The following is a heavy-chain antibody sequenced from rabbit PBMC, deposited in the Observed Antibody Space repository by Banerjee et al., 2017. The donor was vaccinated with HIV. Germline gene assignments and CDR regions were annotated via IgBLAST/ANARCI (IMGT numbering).Heavy chain of an antibody. CDR1: GFSFSSNYY. D-gene: IGHD7-1*01. CDR3: ARGTTGVWSFNL. Sequence: QSLEESGGDLVKPGASLTLTCTASGFSFSSNYYMHWVRQAPGKGLEWIACIYTGDGNTYYASWAKGRFTISKTSSTVDLKMTSLTAADTATYFCARGTTGVWSFNLWGQGTLVTVS. J-gene: IGHJ3*01. CDR2: IYTGDGNT. V-gene: IGHV1S40*01.